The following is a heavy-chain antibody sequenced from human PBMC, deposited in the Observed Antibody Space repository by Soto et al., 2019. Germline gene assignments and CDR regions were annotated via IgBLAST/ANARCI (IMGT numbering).Heavy chain of an antibody. CDR3: ARLQISPPTRGAASARGGMDV. Sequence: QVQLVESGGGVVQPGRSLRLACAASGFTFNNYGMHWVRQAPGKGLEWVAVIWNDGNGYYYANSVKGRFTISRDNSKNPAYLQISSLRAEDTSVYYCARLQISPPTRGAASARGGMDVWGQGTAVTVSS. CDR2: IWNDGNGY. D-gene: IGHD6-13*01. CDR1: GFTFNNYG. J-gene: IGHJ6*02. V-gene: IGHV3-33*01.